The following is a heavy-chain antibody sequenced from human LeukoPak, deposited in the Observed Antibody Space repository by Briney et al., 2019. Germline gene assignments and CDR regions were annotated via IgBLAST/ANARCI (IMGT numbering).Heavy chain of an antibody. CDR3: ATGPTGIAAADVPFQH. D-gene: IGHD6-13*01. CDR1: GYTFTDYY. J-gene: IGHJ1*01. CDR2: VDPEDGET. Sequence: ASVKVSCKVSGYTFTDYYMHWEQQAPGKGLEWMGLVDPEDGETIYAEKFQGRVTITADTSTDTAYMELSSLRSEDTAVYYCATGPTGIAAADVPFQHWGQGTLVTVSS. V-gene: IGHV1-69-2*01.